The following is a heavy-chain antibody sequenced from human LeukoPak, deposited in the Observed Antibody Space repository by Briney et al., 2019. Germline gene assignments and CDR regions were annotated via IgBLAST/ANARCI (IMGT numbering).Heavy chain of an antibody. V-gene: IGHV3-21*01. Sequence: GSLRLSCAASGFTFSSYSMNWVRQAPGKGLEWVSSISSSSSYIYYADSVKGRFTISRDNAKNSLYLQMNSLRAEDTAVYYCARETPYDFWSGYYSSPAPGATDYWGQGTLVTVSS. CDR3: ARETPYDFWSGYYSSPAPGATDY. CDR1: GFTFSSYS. J-gene: IGHJ4*02. D-gene: IGHD3-3*01. CDR2: ISSSSSYI.